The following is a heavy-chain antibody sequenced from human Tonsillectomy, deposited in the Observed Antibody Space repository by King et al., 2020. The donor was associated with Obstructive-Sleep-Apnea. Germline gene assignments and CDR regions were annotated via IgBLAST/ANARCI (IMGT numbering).Heavy chain of an antibody. CDR2: ISYDGSNK. Sequence: QLVQSGGGVVQPGRSLRLSWAASGFTFSSYAMHWVRQAPGKGLEWVAVISYDGSNKYYADSVKGRFTISRDNSKNTLELQMNSLRAEDTAVYYCATSPPLRMYGYFDYWGQGTLVTVSS. CDR1: GFTFSSYA. V-gene: IGHV3-30*04. D-gene: IGHD3-10*02. CDR3: ATSPPLRMYGYFDY. J-gene: IGHJ4*02.